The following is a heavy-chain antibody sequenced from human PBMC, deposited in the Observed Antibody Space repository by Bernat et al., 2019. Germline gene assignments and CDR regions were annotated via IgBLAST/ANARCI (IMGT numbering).Heavy chain of an antibody. V-gene: IGHV3-66*04. J-gene: IGHJ5*02. CDR3: ARQDDFWSGFVV. D-gene: IGHD3-3*01. CDR2: VYSDGST. Sequence: EVQLVESGGGLVQPGGSLRLSCAASGFTVSSNYMSWFRQAPGKGLEWVSIVYSDGSTYYADSVKGRFTSSRDNSKNTVFLQMSSLRVDDMAVYYCARQDDFWSGFVVWGQGTLVTVSS. CDR1: GFTVSSNY.